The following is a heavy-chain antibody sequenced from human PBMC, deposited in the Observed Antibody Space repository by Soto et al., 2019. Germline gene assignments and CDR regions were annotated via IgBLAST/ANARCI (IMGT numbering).Heavy chain of an antibody. Sequence: QEQLVLAGAEVKKPGSSVRISCRASGGTFSNDAVSWVRQAPGQGLQWMGGIIPIFGTTHYAQKFQGRVTITADESTATAYMELRSVTSEDTAVYYCATGLRTGNYGMDVWGQGTAVTVSS. J-gene: IGHJ6*02. CDR2: IIPIFGTT. CDR1: GGTFSNDA. CDR3: ATGLRTGNYGMDV. V-gene: IGHV1-69*01. D-gene: IGHD3-10*01.